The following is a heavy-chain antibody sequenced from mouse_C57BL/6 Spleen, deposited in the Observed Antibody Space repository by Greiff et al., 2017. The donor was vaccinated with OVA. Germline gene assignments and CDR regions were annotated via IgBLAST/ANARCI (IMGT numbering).Heavy chain of an antibody. J-gene: IGHJ2*01. Sequence: VQLQQPGAELVKPGASVKMSCKASGYTFTSYWITWVKQRPGQGLEWIGDIYPGSGSTNYNEKFKSKATLTVDTSSSTAYMQLSSLTSEDSAVYYCAREGYYGSRRYFDYWGQGTTLTVSS. CDR2: IYPGSGST. CDR1: GYTFTSYW. D-gene: IGHD1-1*01. CDR3: AREGYYGSRRYFDY. V-gene: IGHV1-55*01.